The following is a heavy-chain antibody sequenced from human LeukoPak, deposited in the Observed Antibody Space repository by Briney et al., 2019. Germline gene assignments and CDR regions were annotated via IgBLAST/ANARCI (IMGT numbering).Heavy chain of an antibody. CDR3: ARDNGGRAFDL. CDR2: IKQDGSEK. D-gene: IGHD2-8*01. Sequence: GGSLRLSCAVSGFTSKTFWMSWVRQAPGKGLQWVANIKQDGSEKYYVDSVRGRFTISRDNAKNSIYLQINSLRAGDSAVYYCARDNGGRAFDLWGHGTMVTVSS. CDR1: GFTSKTFW. V-gene: IGHV3-7*01. J-gene: IGHJ3*01.